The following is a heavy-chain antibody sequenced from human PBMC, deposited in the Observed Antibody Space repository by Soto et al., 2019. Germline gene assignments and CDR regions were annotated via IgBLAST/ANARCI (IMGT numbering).Heavy chain of an antibody. CDR2: VSGSGSTT. D-gene: IGHD6-19*01. V-gene: IGHV3-23*01. J-gene: IGHJ4*02. CDR1: GFTVSSNY. CDR3: AQDFGHSSGWYYFDF. Sequence: GGSLRLSCAASGFTVSSNYMSWVRQAPGKGLEWVSVVSGSGSTTYYADSVKGRFTISRDNFKNTLYLEMSSLRAEDTAVYYCAQDFGHSSGWYYFDFWGQGTLVTVSS.